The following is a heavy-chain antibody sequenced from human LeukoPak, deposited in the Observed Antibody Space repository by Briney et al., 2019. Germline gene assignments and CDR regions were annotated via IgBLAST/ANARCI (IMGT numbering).Heavy chain of an antibody. V-gene: IGHV3-15*01. J-gene: IGHJ4*02. CDR1: GFTFSNAW. D-gene: IGHD3-9*01. Sequence: GGSLRLSCAASGFTFSNAWMSWVRQAPGKGLEWVGRIKSKTDGGTTDYAAPVKGRFTISRDDSKNTLYLQMNSLKTEDTAVYYCTTESKTLAGRYFDSWGQGTLVTVSS. CDR2: IKSKTDGGTT. CDR3: TTESKTLAGRYFDS.